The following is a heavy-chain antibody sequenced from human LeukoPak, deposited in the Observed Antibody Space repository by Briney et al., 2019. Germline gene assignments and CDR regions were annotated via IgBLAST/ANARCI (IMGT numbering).Heavy chain of an antibody. CDR3: ATGSDFYYDS. Sequence: GRSLRLSCTASRFTFTRNCMHWVSEAPGKGLEWVAAIPHDGSSALYADSVKGRFIISRDNSKNTQYLQMNSLRIEDSAVYYCATGSDFYYDSWGQGILVTVSS. D-gene: IGHD1-26*01. CDR1: RFTFTRNC. J-gene: IGHJ5*01. CDR2: IPHDGSSA. V-gene: IGHV3-30-3*01.